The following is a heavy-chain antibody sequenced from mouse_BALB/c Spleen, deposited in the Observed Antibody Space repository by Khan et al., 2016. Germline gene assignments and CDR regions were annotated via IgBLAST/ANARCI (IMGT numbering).Heavy chain of an antibody. CDR3: VRHYYGSNGYFDV. CDR2: IRSKSNNYAT. CDR1: GFTFNTYA. J-gene: IGHJ1*01. Sequence: EVKLEVSGGGLVQPKGSLKLSCAASGFTFNTYAMNWVRQAPGKGLEWVARIRSKSNNYATYYADSVKDRFTISRDDSQSMLYLQMNNLKTEDTAMYYCVRHYYGSNGYFDVWGAGTTVTVSS. D-gene: IGHD1-1*01. V-gene: IGHV10-1*02.